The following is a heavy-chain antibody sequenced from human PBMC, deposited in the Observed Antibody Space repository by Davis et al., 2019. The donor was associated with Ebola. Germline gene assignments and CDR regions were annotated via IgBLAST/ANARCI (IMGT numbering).Heavy chain of an antibody. Sequence: MPGGSLRLSCTVSGGSISSSSYYWGWIRQPPGKGLEWIGSIYYSGSTNYNPSLKSRVTISVDTSKNQFSLKLSSVTAADTAVYYCARVRIVVGYYYYGMDVWGQGTTVTVSS. V-gene: IGHV4-39*07. CDR2: IYYSGST. D-gene: IGHD2-2*01. CDR1: GGSISSSSYY. CDR3: ARVRIVVGYYYYGMDV. J-gene: IGHJ6*02.